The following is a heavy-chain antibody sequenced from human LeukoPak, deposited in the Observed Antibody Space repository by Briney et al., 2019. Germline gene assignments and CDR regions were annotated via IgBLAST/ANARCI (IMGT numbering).Heavy chain of an antibody. CDR3: ARGPHPLHSGSYKDI. Sequence: GASVKVSCKASGYTFTTYGISWVRQAPGQGLEWMGWSSPYNGNTNYAQKLRGRVTMTTDTSTSTAYMELRSLRSDDTAVYYCARGPHPLHSGSYKDIWGQGTLVTVSS. CDR2: SSPYNGNT. D-gene: IGHD1-26*01. CDR1: GYTFTTYG. J-gene: IGHJ4*02. V-gene: IGHV1-18*01.